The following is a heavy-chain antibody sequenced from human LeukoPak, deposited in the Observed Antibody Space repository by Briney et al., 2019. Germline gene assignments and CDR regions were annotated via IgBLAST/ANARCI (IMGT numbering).Heavy chain of an antibody. CDR1: GYTFTSYG. CDR2: ISAYNGNT. V-gene: IGHV1-18*01. Sequence: ASVKVSCKASGYTFTSYGMSWVRQAPGQGLEWMGWISAYNGNTNYAQKLQGRVTMTTDTSTSTAYMELRSLRSDDTAVYYCARLANIAVAGTGDYWGQGTLVTVSS. CDR3: ARLANIAVAGTGDY. D-gene: IGHD6-19*01. J-gene: IGHJ4*02.